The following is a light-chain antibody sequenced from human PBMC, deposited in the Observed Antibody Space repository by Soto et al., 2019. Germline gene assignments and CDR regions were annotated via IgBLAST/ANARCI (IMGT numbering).Light chain of an antibody. Sequence: AIRMTQSPSSLSASTGDRVTITCRASQGISSYLAWYQQKPGKAPKLLIYAASTLQSGVPSRFSGSGSGTDLTLTISCLQYEDFETYYCQQYYSYPYTFGQGTRLEIK. J-gene: IGKJ5*01. CDR2: AAS. CDR3: QQYYSYPYT. V-gene: IGKV1-8*01. CDR1: QGISSY.